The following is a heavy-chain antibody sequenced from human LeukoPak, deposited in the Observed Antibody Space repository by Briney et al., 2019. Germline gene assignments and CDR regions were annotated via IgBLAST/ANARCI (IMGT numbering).Heavy chain of an antibody. CDR1: GYTFTSYA. Sequence: ASVKVSCKASGYTFTSYAMHWVRQAPGQRLEWMGWINAGNGNTKYSQKFQGRVTITRDTPASTAYMEPSSLRSEDTAVYYCARARVEMATIPFDYWGQGTLVTVSS. CDR2: INAGNGNT. D-gene: IGHD5-24*01. V-gene: IGHV1-3*01. J-gene: IGHJ4*02. CDR3: ARARVEMATIPFDY.